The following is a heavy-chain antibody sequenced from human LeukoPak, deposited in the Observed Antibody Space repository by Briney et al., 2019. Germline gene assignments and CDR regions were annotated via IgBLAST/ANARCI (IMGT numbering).Heavy chain of an antibody. CDR2: VYYTGST. Sequence: PSETLSLTCTVSGASIYTSSSYWGWIRQPPGKGLEWIASVYYTGSTYYSPSLKSRATISVDTSKNQFSLELNSVTATDTAVYYCTTSRTNDCSSPSCYTDYWGQGTLVTVSS. J-gene: IGHJ4*02. V-gene: IGHV4-39*01. CDR1: GASIYTSSSY. D-gene: IGHD2-2*02. CDR3: TTSRTNDCSSPSCYTDY.